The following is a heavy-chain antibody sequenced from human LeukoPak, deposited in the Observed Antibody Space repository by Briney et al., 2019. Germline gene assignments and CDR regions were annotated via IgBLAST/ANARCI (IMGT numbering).Heavy chain of an antibody. Sequence: GGSLILSCAASGFTFSTYEMNWVRQAPGKGLEWVSYISSSGSTIYYADSVKGRLTISRDNARKSLYLQMNSLRAEDTAVYYCASAIAVAGTNYWGQGTLVTVSS. CDR3: ASAIAVAGTNY. CDR1: GFTFSTYE. D-gene: IGHD6-19*01. V-gene: IGHV3-48*03. J-gene: IGHJ4*02. CDR2: ISSSGSTI.